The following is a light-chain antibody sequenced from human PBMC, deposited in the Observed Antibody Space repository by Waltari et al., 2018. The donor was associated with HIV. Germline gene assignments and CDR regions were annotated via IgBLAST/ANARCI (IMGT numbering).Light chain of an antibody. CDR3: QQYINSPPWT. V-gene: IGKV3-20*01. Sequence: EIVLTQSPGTLSLSPGERATLSCRASQSVGSNYLAWYQQKPGQAPRLLIFGASSRATGIPDRVSGSGSGTDFTLTSSRLEPEDFAVYFCQQYINSPPWTFGQGTKVEI. J-gene: IGKJ1*01. CDR2: GAS. CDR1: QSVGSNY.